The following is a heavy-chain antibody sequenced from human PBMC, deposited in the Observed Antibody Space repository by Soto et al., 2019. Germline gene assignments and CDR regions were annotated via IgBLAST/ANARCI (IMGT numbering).Heavy chain of an antibody. CDR3: AADSAYSSSSKYYYYGMDV. CDR2: IVVGSGNT. J-gene: IGHJ6*02. CDR1: GFTFTSSA. Sequence: SVKVSCKASGFTFTSSAVQWVRQARGQRLEWIGWIVVGSGNTNYAQKFQERVTITRDMSTSTAYMELSSLRSEDTAVYYCAADSAYSSSSKYYYYGMDVWGQGTTVTSP. V-gene: IGHV1-58*01. D-gene: IGHD6-6*01.